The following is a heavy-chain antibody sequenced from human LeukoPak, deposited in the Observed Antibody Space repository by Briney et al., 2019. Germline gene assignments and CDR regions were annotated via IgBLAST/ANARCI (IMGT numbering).Heavy chain of an antibody. CDR3: GREFCDDARCYGPDY. V-gene: IGHV1-18*01. D-gene: IGHD2-2*01. CDR2: ISPYNGDT. CDR1: GCSFTNYG. J-gene: IGHJ4*02. Sequence: ASVKVSCKASGCSFTNYGIDWVRQAPGQGLEWMGWISPYNGDTKYTQKFQGRVIMTTDTSTSTAYMELRSLRSDDTAVYYCGREFCDDARCYGPDYWGQGTLVMVSS.